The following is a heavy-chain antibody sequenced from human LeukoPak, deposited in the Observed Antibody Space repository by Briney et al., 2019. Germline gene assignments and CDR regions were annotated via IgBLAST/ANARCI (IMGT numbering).Heavy chain of an antibody. CDR1: GFTVSSNF. J-gene: IGHJ4*02. V-gene: IGHV3-66*01. Sequence: GGSLRLSCAASGFTVSSNFMSWVRQAPGKGPEWVSVIYSGGSTYYADSVKGRFTISRDNSKNTLYLQMNSLRVEDTAVYYCALGLVTDYWGQGTLVTVSS. CDR3: ALGLVTDY. D-gene: IGHD3-9*01. CDR2: IYSGGST.